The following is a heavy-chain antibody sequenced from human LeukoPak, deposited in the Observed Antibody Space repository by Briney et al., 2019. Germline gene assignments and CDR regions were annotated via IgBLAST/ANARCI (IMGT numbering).Heavy chain of an antibody. CDR2: IIPIFGIA. J-gene: IGHJ4*02. V-gene: IGHV1-69*04. D-gene: IGHD2-15*01. CDR3: AREVGSVVAATKHFDY. CDR1: GGTFSSYA. Sequence: GSSVKVSCKASGGTFSSYAISWVRQAPGQGLEWMGRIIPIFGIANYAQKFQGRVTITADKSTSTAYMELSSLRSEDTAVYYCAREVGSVVAATKHFDYWGQGTLVTVSS.